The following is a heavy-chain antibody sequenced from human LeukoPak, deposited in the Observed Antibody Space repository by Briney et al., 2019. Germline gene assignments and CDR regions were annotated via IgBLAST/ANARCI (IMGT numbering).Heavy chain of an antibody. J-gene: IGHJ4*02. V-gene: IGHV3-30*03. CDR2: ISYDGSNK. Sequence: GRSLRLSCAASGFTFSSYGMHWVRQAPGKGLEWVAVISYDGSNKYYADSVKGRFTISRDNSKNTLYLQMNSLRAEDTAVYYCARRVLYGSGSYYEYWGQGTLVTVSS. CDR3: ARRVLYGSGSYYEY. D-gene: IGHD3-10*01. CDR1: GFTFSSYG.